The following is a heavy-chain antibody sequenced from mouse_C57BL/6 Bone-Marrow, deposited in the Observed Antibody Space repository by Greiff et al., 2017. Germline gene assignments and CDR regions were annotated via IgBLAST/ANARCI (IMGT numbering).Heavy chain of an antibody. CDR2: IHPNSGST. J-gene: IGHJ4*01. CDR1: GYTFTSYW. D-gene: IGHD1-1*01. Sequence: QVQLQQPGAELVKPGASVKLSCKASGYTFTSYWMHWVKQRPGQGLEWIGVIHPNSGSTNYNEKFKSKATLTVDKSSSTAYMQLSSLTSEDSAVYYCARRRSYGSSFAMDYWGQGTSVTVSS. V-gene: IGHV1-64*01. CDR3: ARRRSYGSSFAMDY.